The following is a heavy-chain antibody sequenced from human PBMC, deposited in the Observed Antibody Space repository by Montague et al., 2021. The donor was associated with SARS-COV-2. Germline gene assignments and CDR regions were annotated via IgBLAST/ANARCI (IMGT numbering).Heavy chain of an antibody. J-gene: IGHJ6*01. Sequence: SLRLSCAASGFTFDDYGVHWVRQVPEKGLEWVALISGSGGSTYYADSVRGRFTISRDNNKNSLYLQMNSLRTDDTALYYCVILHVLDYLRLDPWGQGTTVTVSS. CDR3: VILHVLDYLRLDP. D-gene: IGHD2/OR15-2a*01. CDR1: GFTFDDYG. CDR2: ISGSGGST. V-gene: IGHV3-43*02.